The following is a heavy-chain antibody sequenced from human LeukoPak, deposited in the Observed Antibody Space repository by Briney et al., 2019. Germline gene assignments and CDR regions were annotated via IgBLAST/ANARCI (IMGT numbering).Heavy chain of an antibody. CDR1: GSTFSSYA. D-gene: IGHD3-3*01. Sequence: GSLRLSCAASGSTFSSYAMSWVRQAPGKGLEWVSAISGSGGSTYYADSVKGRFTISRDNSKNTLYLQMNSLRAEDTAVYYCARAYYDFWSGIVNWFDPWGQGTLVTVSS. J-gene: IGHJ5*02. CDR3: ARAYYDFWSGIVNWFDP. V-gene: IGHV3-23*01. CDR2: ISGSGGST.